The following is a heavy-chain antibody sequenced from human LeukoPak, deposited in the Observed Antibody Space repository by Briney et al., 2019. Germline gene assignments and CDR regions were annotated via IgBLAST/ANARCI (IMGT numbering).Heavy chain of an antibody. CDR3: ARKRYDILTGGGAFDI. V-gene: IGHV3-53*01. CDR2: IYSGGST. J-gene: IGHJ3*02. CDR1: GITNRSNY. Sequence: LSFAACGITNRSNYMSWVRQAPGKGLEWVSVIYSGGSTYYADSVKGRFTISRDNSKNTLYLQMNSLRAEDTAVYYCARKRYDILTGGGAFDIWGQGTMVTVSS. D-gene: IGHD3-9*01.